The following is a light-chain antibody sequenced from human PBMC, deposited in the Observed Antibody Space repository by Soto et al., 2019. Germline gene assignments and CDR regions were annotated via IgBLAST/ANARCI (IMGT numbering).Light chain of an antibody. J-gene: IGKJ4*02. V-gene: IGKV2-28*01. CDR2: LGS. CDR3: MQALQIHLT. Sequence: DIVMTQSPLSLPVTPGERASISCRSSQSLLHSNGYNYLDWYLQKPGQSLQLLIYLGSNRASGVHDRFSGSGSGTDFTLKISIVEAEDVGVYYCMQALQIHLTFGGGTKVEIK. CDR1: QSLLHSNGYNY.